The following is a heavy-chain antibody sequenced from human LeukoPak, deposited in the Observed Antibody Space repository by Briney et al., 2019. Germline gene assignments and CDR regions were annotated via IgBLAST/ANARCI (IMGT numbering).Heavy chain of an antibody. CDR2: ISSSGSTI. CDR3: ARRTGTTISWFDP. J-gene: IGHJ5*02. CDR1: GFTFSDYE. Sequence: GGSLRLTCAASGFTFSDYEMNWVRQAPGKGLEWVSYISSSGSTIYYADSVKGRFTISRDNAKNSLYLQMNSLRAEDTAVYYCARRTGTTISWFDPWGQGTLVTVSS. V-gene: IGHV3-48*03. D-gene: IGHD1-7*01.